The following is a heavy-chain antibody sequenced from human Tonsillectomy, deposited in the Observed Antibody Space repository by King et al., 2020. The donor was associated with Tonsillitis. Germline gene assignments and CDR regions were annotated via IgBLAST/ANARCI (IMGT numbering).Heavy chain of an antibody. CDR3: ARSLSSSDFSSGYYYYFDS. Sequence: QLQESGPGLVKPSETLSLTCTVSGGSIGSSSYYWGWIRQPPGKGLGGSGSFYFSGSTYYKSSLKSRVTISVDTSKNQFSLKLSSVTAADTAVYFCARSLSSSDFSSGYYYYFDSWGQGTLVTVSS. D-gene: IGHD3-3*01. J-gene: IGHJ4*02. CDR2: FYFSGST. V-gene: IGHV4-39*01. CDR1: GGSIGSSSYY.